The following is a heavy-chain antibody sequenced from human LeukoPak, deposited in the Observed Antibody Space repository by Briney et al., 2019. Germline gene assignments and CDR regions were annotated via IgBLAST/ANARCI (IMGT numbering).Heavy chain of an antibody. CDR1: GFTFSSYA. V-gene: IGHV3-23*01. CDR3: ARDRDYGDLDY. J-gene: IGHJ4*02. Sequence: GGSLRLSCAASGFTFSSYAMSWVRQAPGKGLEWVSTIGGSGDSTYYADSVKGRFTISRDNSKNTQYLQMNSPRAEDTAVYYCARDRDYGDLDYWGQGTLVTVSS. CDR2: IGGSGDST. D-gene: IGHD4-17*01.